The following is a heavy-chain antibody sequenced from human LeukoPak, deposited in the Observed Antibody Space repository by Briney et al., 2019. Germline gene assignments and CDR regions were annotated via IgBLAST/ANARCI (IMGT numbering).Heavy chain of an antibody. CDR2: IYYSGST. D-gene: IGHD2-2*01. Sequence: SETLSLTCTVSGGSISSGGYYWSWIRQHPGKGLEWIGYIYYSGSTYYNPSLQSRVTISIDTSKNQFSLKLRSVTAADTAVYYCAREVVTPAEVDYWGQGTLVTVSS. CDR3: AREVVTPAEVDY. CDR1: GGSISSGGYY. V-gene: IGHV4-30-4*08. J-gene: IGHJ4*02.